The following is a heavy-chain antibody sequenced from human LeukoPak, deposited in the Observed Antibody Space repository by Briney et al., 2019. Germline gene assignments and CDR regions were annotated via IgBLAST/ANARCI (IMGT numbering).Heavy chain of an antibody. V-gene: IGHV1-69*04. CDR2: IIPILGIA. J-gene: IGHJ6*02. D-gene: IGHD2-15*01. CDR3: AKGGVAATSYYYYYGMDV. Sequence: ASVTVSCKPSGGTFSSYAISWVRQAPGQGLEWMERIIPILGIANYAQKFQGRVTITADKSTGTAYMELRSLSPEDTAVYYCAKGGVAATSYYYYYGMDVWGQGTTVTVSS. CDR1: GGTFSSYA.